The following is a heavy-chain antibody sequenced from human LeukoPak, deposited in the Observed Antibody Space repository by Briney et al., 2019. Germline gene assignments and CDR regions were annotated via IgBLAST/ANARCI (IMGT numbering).Heavy chain of an antibody. CDR3: SRDGGEGGSSAFDI. CDR1: GFTFSDYI. V-gene: IGHV3-72*01. J-gene: IGHJ3*02. CDR2: IRRKGQSYTT. D-gene: IGHD1-26*01. Sequence: GGSLRLSCSASGFTFSDYILDWVRQAPGKGLEWVGRIRRKGQSYTTEYAASVKGRFTISRDDSKNSLYLHMSSLKTEDTAVYHCSRDGGEGGSSAFDIWGPGTMVTVSS.